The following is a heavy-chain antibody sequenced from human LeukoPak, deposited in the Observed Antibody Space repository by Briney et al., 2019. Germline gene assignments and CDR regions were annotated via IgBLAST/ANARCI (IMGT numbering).Heavy chain of an antibody. Sequence: GGSLRLSCAASGFTFDDYGMSWVPQAPGKGLEWGSGINWSGGSTGYADSVKGRLTISRDNDKNSLYLQMNSLRAEDTAVYYCARDYRYDSSGYSDYWGQGTLVTVSS. CDR2: INWSGGST. D-gene: IGHD3-22*01. CDR1: GFTFDDYG. V-gene: IGHV3-20*04. J-gene: IGHJ4*02. CDR3: ARDYRYDSSGYSDY.